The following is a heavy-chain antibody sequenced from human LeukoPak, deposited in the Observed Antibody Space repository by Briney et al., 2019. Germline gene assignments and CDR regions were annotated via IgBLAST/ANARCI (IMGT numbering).Heavy chain of an antibody. CDR3: TRNGGGLDY. CDR2: TSTSGSTT. CDR1: GITLSNYG. J-gene: IGHJ4*02. D-gene: IGHD2-21*01. Sequence: GGSLTLSCAVSGITLSNYGMGWVRQAPGKGLEWISYTSTSGSTTNYADSVKGRFTISRDNAKNSLFLQKNSLRGEDTAVYYCTRNGGGLDYWGQGTLVTVSS. V-gene: IGHV3-48*04.